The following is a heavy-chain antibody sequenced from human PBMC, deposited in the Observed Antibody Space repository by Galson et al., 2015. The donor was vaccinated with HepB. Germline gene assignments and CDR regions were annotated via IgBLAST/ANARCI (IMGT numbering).Heavy chain of an antibody. V-gene: IGHV1-2*02. Sequence: SVKVSCKASGYTFTDYFMHWVRQAPGQGLEWMGWINPNSGGTKSAQKFQGRVTMTRDTSTSTAYMELNSLRSDDTAVYYCARMMISTEDDFDIWGQGTTVTVSS. CDR2: INPNSGGT. D-gene: IGHD3-22*01. J-gene: IGHJ3*02. CDR1: GYTFTDYF. CDR3: ARMMISTEDDFDI.